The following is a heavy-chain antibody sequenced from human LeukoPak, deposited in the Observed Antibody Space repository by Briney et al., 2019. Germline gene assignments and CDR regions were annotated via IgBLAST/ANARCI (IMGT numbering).Heavy chain of an antibody. CDR1: GFTFSSYE. Sequence: PGGSLRLSCAASGFTFSSYEMNWVRQAPGKGLEWVSYISSSGCTIYYADSVKGRFTISRDNAKNSLYLQMNSLGPEDTAVYYCARDPYSGNYGNYYYYYMDVWGKGTTVTISS. D-gene: IGHD1-26*01. J-gene: IGHJ6*03. CDR3: ARDPYSGNYGNYYYYYMDV. CDR2: ISSSGCTI. V-gene: IGHV3-48*03.